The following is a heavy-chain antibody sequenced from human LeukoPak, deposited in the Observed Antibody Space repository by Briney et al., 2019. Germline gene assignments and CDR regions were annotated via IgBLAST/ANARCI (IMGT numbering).Heavy chain of an antibody. V-gene: IGHV3-53*01. D-gene: IGHD6-19*01. CDR3: ARSAVTGPGWIDP. Sequence: PGGSLSLSCAASGFTVSSNYMSWVRQAPGKGLQWVSVIYSGGSTYYADSVKGRFTISRDNSKNTLYLQMNGLRAEDTAVYYCARSAVTGPGWIDPWGQGTLVTVSS. CDR2: IYSGGST. J-gene: IGHJ5*02. CDR1: GFTVSSNY.